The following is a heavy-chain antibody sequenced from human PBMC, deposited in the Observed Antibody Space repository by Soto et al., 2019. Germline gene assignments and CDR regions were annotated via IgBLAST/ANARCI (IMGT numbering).Heavy chain of an antibody. V-gene: IGHV4-4*07. Sequence: KTSETLSLTCTVSGGSISSYYWSWIRQPAGKGLEWIGRIYTSGGAYYSPSLKSRVTVSVDTSKNQLSLRVNSVTAADTAVYYCLRVVEAATRHTDSDSWGQGILVTVSS. CDR1: GGSISSYY. J-gene: IGHJ4*02. CDR2: IYTSGGA. CDR3: LRVVEAATRHTDSDS. D-gene: IGHD2-15*01.